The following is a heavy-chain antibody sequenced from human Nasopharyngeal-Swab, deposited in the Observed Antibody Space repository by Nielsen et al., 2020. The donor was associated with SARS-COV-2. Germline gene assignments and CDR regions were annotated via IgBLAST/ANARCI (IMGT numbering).Heavy chain of an antibody. CDR1: GYTFTSSY. CDR2: INPSGGST. J-gene: IGHJ3*02. V-gene: IGHV1-46*01. Sequence: ASVKVSCKASGYTFTSSYMHWVRQAPGQGLDWMGIINPSGGSTSYAQKFQGRVTMTRDTSTSTVYMELSSLRSEDTAVYYCASPHNWGDAFDIWGQGTMVTVSS. D-gene: IGHD7-27*01. CDR3: ASPHNWGDAFDI.